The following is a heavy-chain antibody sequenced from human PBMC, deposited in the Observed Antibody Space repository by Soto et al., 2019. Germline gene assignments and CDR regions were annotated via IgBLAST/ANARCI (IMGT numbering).Heavy chain of an antibody. J-gene: IGHJ6*02. D-gene: IGHD6-19*01. CDR1: GGSISSYY. CDR2: IYYSGST. V-gene: IGHV4-59*01. CDR3: ARDPVAGRYYYYYGMDV. Sequence: SETLSLTCTVSGGSISSYYWSWIRQPPGKGLEWIGYIYYSGSTNYNPSLKSRVTISVDTSKNQFSLKLSSVTAVDTAVYYCARDPVAGRYYYYYGMDVWGQGTTVTVSS.